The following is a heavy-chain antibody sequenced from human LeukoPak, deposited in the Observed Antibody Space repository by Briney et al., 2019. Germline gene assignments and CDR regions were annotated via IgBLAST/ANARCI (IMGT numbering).Heavy chain of an antibody. Sequence: SESLSLTCTVSGGSVSRGSYYWSWTRQPPGKGLEWIGSIHLSGTTNYSPSLKSRVTISVDMSKNQFFLNLTSVTAADTAVYYCARGRLGATYWGQGTLVTVSS. CDR1: GGSVSRGSYY. CDR2: IHLSGTT. V-gene: IGHV4-61*01. CDR3: ARGRLGATY. D-gene: IGHD1-26*01. J-gene: IGHJ4*02.